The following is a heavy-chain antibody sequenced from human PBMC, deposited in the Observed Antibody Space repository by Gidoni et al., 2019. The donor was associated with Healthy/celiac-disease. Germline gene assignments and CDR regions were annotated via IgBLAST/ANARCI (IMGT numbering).Heavy chain of an antibody. CDR2: IYYSGST. CDR3: AREDYYDSSGYFVNWFDP. V-gene: IGHV4-59*01. CDR1: GGSLSSYY. Sequence: QVQLQESGPGLVKPSETLSLTCTVPGGSLSSYYWSWIRQPPGKGLEWIGYIYYSGSTNYNPSLKSRVTISVDTSKNQFSLKLSSVTAADTAVYYCAREDYYDSSGYFVNWFDPWGQGTLVTVSS. J-gene: IGHJ5*02. D-gene: IGHD3-22*01.